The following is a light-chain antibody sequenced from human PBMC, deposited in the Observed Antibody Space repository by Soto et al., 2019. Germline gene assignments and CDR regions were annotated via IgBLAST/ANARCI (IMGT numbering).Light chain of an antibody. CDR1: QSFSSN. CDR3: HQYNNWQLT. V-gene: IGKV3-15*01. Sequence: EIVMTQSPATLSVSPGGIVTLSCRVSQSFSSNLAWYQKKPGQAPRLVIYGVSTRATGIPARFSSSGSGTDFSLTISSLHSEDFAVYYCHQYNNWQLTCDGGTKVEIK. CDR2: GVS. J-gene: IGKJ4*01.